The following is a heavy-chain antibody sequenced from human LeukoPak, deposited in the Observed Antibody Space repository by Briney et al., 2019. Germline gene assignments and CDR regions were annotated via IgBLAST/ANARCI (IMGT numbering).Heavy chain of an antibody. Sequence: PGGSLRLSCAASGFTFSSYSMNWVRQAPGKGLEWVSSISSGSTYMYYADSVKGRFTISRDNSKSTLCLQMNSLRAEDTAVYYCAKQLGYCSDGSCYFPYWGQGTLVTVSS. D-gene: IGHD2-15*01. CDR2: ISSGSTYM. J-gene: IGHJ4*02. V-gene: IGHV3-21*04. CDR3: AKQLGYCSDGSCYFPY. CDR1: GFTFSSYS.